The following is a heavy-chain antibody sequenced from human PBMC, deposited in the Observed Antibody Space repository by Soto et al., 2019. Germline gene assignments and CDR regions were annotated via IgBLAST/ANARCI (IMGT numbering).Heavy chain of an antibody. J-gene: IGHJ4*02. CDR1: GDSVSTNSGA. CDR2: TFYRSGWYS. D-gene: IGHD3-9*01. V-gene: IGHV6-1*01. CDR3: ARAGSTMYRLHPHFDY. Sequence: PSQTLSLTCAISGDSVSTNSGAWNWIRQSPSRGIEWLGRTFYRSGWYSDYADSVKGRININSDTSKNQFSLQLSSVTPEDTAVYYCARAGSTMYRLHPHFDYWGQGTLVTVSS.